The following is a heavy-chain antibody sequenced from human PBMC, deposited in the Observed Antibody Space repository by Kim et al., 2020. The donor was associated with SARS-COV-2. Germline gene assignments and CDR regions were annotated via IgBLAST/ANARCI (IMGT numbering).Heavy chain of an antibody. CDR3: ATKAGIAAAVDY. D-gene: IGHD6-13*01. Sequence: NYNPSLKSRVTISVDTSKNQFSLKLSSVTAADTAVYYCATKAGIAAAVDYWGQGTLVTVSS. V-gene: IGHV4-34*01. J-gene: IGHJ4*02.